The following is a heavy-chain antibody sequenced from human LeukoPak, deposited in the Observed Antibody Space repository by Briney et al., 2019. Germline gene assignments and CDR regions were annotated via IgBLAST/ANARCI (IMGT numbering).Heavy chain of an antibody. D-gene: IGHD3-9*01. Sequence: NPSETLSLTCTVSGGSIRGYYWTWIRHLPGKGLEWIGYMHDSGSTHYNPSLKSRVTISLDTSQSHFSLKLRSVTAADTALYYCARIYPRDWLNVFDIWGQGTMVTVSS. V-gene: IGHV4-59*01. CDR1: GGSIRGYY. CDR3: ARIYPRDWLNVFDI. J-gene: IGHJ3*02. CDR2: MHDSGST.